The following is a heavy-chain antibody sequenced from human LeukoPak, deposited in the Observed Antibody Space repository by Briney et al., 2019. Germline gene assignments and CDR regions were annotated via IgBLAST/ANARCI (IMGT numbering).Heavy chain of an antibody. D-gene: IGHD3-22*01. CDR3: ARRLYYDGSGYLE. J-gene: IGHJ1*01. CDR2: IYYSGRT. V-gene: IGHV4-39*01. CDR1: GDSVSRSDSY. Sequence: SETLSLTCSVSGDSVSRSDSYWDWIRQPPGKGLEWIGTIYYSGRTYYSPSLKSRVTMSVDPSNNQFSLNLRSVTAADTAVYYCARRLYYDGSGYLEWGQGTLLSVSS.